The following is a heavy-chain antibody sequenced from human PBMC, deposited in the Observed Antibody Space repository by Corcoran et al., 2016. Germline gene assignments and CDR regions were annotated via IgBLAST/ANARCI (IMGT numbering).Heavy chain of an antibody. V-gene: IGHV4-59*01. D-gene: IGHD6-19*01. J-gene: IGHJ4*02. CDR3: ASIAVAGWGLDY. CDR1: GGSISSYN. Sequence: QVQLQESGPGLVKPSETLSHTCTVSGGSISSYNWSWIRKHPGKGLEWIGYIYYSGSTNYNPSLKSRVTISVDTSKNQFSLKLRSVTAAATAVYYCASIAVAGWGLDYWGQGTLVTVSS. CDR2: IYYSGST.